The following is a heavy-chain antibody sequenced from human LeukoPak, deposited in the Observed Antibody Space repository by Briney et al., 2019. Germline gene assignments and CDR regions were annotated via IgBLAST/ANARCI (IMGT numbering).Heavy chain of an antibody. CDR1: GYTLTELS. V-gene: IGHV1-24*01. CDR2: FDPEDGET. J-gene: IGHJ4*02. D-gene: IGHD3-22*01. Sequence: ASVKVSFKVSGYTLTELSMHWVRQAPGKGLEWMGGFDPEDGETIYAQKFQGRVSMTEDTSTDTAYMELSSLRSEDTAVYYCATVSYYDSSGYSPDFDYWGRGTPVTFSS. CDR3: ATVSYYDSSGYSPDFDY.